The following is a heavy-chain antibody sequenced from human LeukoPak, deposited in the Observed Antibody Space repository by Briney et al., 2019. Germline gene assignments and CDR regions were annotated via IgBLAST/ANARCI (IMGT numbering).Heavy chain of an antibody. D-gene: IGHD5-18*01. CDR2: ISSSSTTI. J-gene: IGHJ4*02. V-gene: IGHV3-48*01. CDR1: GFTFSSYS. CDR3: AKDKNSYGYIRDFDY. Sequence: PGGSLRLSCAASGFTFSSYSMMWVRQAPGKGLEWVSYISSSSTTIHYADSVKGRFTISRDNAKNSLYLQMNSLRAEDTALYYCAKDKNSYGYIRDFDYWGQGTLVTVSS.